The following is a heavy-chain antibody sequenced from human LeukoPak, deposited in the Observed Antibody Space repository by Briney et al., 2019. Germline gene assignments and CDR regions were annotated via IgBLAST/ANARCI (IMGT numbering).Heavy chain of an antibody. J-gene: IGHJ4*02. CDR1: GGSITSSSYY. CDR3: ARSGSGYLRYYFDY. D-gene: IGHD5-12*01. CDR2: IYSSGST. V-gene: IGHV4-39*07. Sequence: SETLSLTCTVSGGSITSSSYYWGWIRQPPGKGLEWIGSIYSSGSTYYNPSLKSRVTISVDTSKNQFSLKLNSVTAADTAVYYCARSGSGYLRYYFDYWGQGTLVTVSS.